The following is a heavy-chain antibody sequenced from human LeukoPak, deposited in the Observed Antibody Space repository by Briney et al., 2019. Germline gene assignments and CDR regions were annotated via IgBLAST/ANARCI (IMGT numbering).Heavy chain of an antibody. J-gene: IGHJ4*02. CDR2: INPYSGAT. CDR3: ARDEVRGVNDY. Sequence: ASVKVSCKASGYTFTGYYLHWVRQAPGQGLEWMGWINPYSGATNYAQKFQGRVTMTRDTSISTAYMELSSLGSDDTAFYYCARDEVRGVNDYWGQGTLVTVSS. D-gene: IGHD3-10*01. CDR1: GYTFTGYY. V-gene: IGHV1-2*02.